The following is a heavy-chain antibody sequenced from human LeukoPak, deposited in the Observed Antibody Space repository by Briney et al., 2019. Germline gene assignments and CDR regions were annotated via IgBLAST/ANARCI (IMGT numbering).Heavy chain of an antibody. J-gene: IGHJ4*02. CDR1: GYTLTELS. CDR3: ARDTRNSSSWFYYFDY. D-gene: IGHD6-13*01. Sequence: SVKVSCKVSGYTLTELSMHWVRQAPGKGLEWMGGIIPIFGTANYAQKFQGRVTITADESTSTAYMELSSLRSEDTAVYYCARDTRNSSSWFYYFDYWGQGTLVTVSS. CDR2: IIPIFGTA. V-gene: IGHV1-69*13.